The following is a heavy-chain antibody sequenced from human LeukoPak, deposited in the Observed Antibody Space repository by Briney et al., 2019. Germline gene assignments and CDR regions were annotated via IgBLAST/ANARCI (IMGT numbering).Heavy chain of an antibody. V-gene: IGHV4-34*01. D-gene: IGHD6-19*01. CDR2: IDHSGDT. CDR3: AAIAVMGPTPTYYYYFMDV. CDR1: GGSFSGYL. J-gene: IGHJ6*03. Sequence: PSETLSLTCAVYGGSFSGYLWGWIRQPPGKGLEWIGEIDHSGDTTYNPSLNSRVTISLDTSTKQFSLKLSSVTAADSAVYYCAAIAVMGPTPTYYYYFMDVWAKGTTVTVSS.